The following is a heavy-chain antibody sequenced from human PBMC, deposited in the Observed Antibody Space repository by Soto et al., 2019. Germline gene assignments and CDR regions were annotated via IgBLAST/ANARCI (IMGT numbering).Heavy chain of an antibody. CDR1: GYSFTSYW. CDR3: ARRAIVVVPAAMPYYGMDV. Sequence: PGESLKISCKGSGYSFTSYWISWMRQMPGKGLEWMGRIDPSDSYTNYSPSFQGHVTISADKSISTAYLQWSSLKASDTAMYYCARRAIVVVPAAMPYYGMDVWGQGTTVTVSS. J-gene: IGHJ6*02. D-gene: IGHD2-2*01. CDR2: IDPSDSYT. V-gene: IGHV5-10-1*01.